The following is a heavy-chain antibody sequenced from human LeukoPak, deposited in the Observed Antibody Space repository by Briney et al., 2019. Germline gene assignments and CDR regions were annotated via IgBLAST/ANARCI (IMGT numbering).Heavy chain of an antibody. CDR3: ARDPDYYGSGSYGPYYYGMDV. V-gene: IGHV1-18*01. J-gene: IGHJ6*02. CDR2: ISAYNGNT. Sequence: ASVKVSCKASGYTLTSYSISWVRQAPGQGLEWMGWISAYNGNTDLAQKLQGRVTMTRDTSTSTVFMELSSLRFDDTAVYYCARDPDYYGSGSYGPYYYGMDVWGQGTTVTVSS. CDR1: GYTLTSYS. D-gene: IGHD3-10*01.